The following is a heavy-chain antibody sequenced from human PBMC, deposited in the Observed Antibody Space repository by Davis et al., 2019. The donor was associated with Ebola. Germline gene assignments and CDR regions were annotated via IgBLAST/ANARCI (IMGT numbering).Heavy chain of an antibody. V-gene: IGHV3-23*01. CDR1: GFTFSSYA. CDR3: AAINYDIFTGYYQDY. D-gene: IGHD3-9*01. Sequence: GESLKISCAASGFTFSSYAMSWVRQAPGKGLEWVSAISSSGGSTYYADSVKGRFTISRDNSKSTLFLQMNSLRAEDTAVYYCAAINYDIFTGYYQDYWGQGTQVTVSS. CDR2: ISSSGGST. J-gene: IGHJ4*02.